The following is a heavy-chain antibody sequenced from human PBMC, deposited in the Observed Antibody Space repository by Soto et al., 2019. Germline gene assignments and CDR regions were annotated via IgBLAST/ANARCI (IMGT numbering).Heavy chain of an antibody. J-gene: IGHJ3*02. CDR2: IIPIFGTA. CDR3: AREMATMEAGFDI. Sequence: QVQLVQSGAEVKKPGSSVKVSCKASGGTFSSYAISWVRQAPGQGREWMGGIIPIFGTANYAQKFQGRGTITADESTSTAYRELSSLRSEDTAVYYCAREMATMEAGFDIWGQGTMVTVSS. V-gene: IGHV1-69*01. D-gene: IGHD5-12*01. CDR1: GGTFSSYA.